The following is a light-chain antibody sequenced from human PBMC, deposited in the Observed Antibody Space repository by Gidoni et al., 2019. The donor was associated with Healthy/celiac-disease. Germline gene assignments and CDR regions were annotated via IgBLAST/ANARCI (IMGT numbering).Light chain of an antibody. Sequence: SSELTQAPAVSVALGQTVRITCQGDSLRSYYASWYQQKPGQAPVLVIYGKNHRPSWIPDRFSGSSSRNTASVTITGAQAEDEADDYCNSRDSSGNLVVFGGGTKLTVL. CDR1: SLRSYY. J-gene: IGLJ2*01. CDR2: GKN. CDR3: NSRDSSGNLVV. V-gene: IGLV3-19*01.